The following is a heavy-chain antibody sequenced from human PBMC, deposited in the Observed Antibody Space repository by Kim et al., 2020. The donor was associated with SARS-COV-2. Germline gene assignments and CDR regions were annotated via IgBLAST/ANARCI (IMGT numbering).Heavy chain of an antibody. CDR1: GGSFSGYY. Sequence: SETLSLTCAVYGGSFSGYYWSWIRQPPGKGLEWIGEINHSGSTNYNPSLKSRVTISVDTSKNQFSLKLSSVTAADTAVYYCARERGSYGVDAGFDYWGQGTLVTVSS. V-gene: IGHV4-34*01. CDR3: ARERGSYGVDAGFDY. J-gene: IGHJ4*02. CDR2: INHSGST. D-gene: IGHD4-17*01.